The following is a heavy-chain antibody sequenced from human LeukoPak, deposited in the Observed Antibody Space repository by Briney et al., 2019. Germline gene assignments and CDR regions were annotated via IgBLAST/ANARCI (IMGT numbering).Heavy chain of an antibody. Sequence: ASVKVSCKPSGYSFSISGINWVRQAPGHGLEWMGWISASNGNTNYEQNFQGRVTMTTDTSTSTASLELKSRRSDETTAVYCTREGRLAPWQVPGGWINPGGQGSLVSVSS. CDR2: ISASNGNT. D-gene: IGHD6-19*01. V-gene: IGHV1-18*01. CDR3: TREGRLAPWQVPGGWINP. CDR1: GYSFSISG. J-gene: IGHJ5*02.